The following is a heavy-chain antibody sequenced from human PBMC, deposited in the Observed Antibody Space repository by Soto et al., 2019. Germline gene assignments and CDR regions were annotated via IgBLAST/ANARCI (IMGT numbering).Heavy chain of an antibody. CDR2: IYYSGST. Sequence: SETLSLTCTVSGGSISSYYWSWIRQPPGKGLEWIGYIYYSGSTNYNPSLKSRVTISVDTSKNQFSLKLGSVTAADTAVYYCARPARMWPGIAAAGTGSYYYYYMDVWGKGTTVTVSS. CDR3: ARPARMWPGIAAAGTGSYYYYYMDV. J-gene: IGHJ6*03. V-gene: IGHV4-59*08. D-gene: IGHD6-13*01. CDR1: GGSISSYY.